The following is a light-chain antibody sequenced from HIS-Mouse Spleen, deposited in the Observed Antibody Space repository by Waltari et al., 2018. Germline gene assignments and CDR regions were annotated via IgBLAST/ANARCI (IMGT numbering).Light chain of an antibody. J-gene: IGLJ2*01. CDR3: NSRDSSGNHVV. CDR1: RLRSCY. Sequence: SSELTQDPAVSVALGQTVRITCQGDRLRSCYATWYQQKPGKAPVLVIYGKNNRPPGIPDRFSGSSSGNTASLTITGAQAEDEADYYCNSRDSSGNHVVFGGGTKLTVL. CDR2: GKN. V-gene: IGLV3-19*01.